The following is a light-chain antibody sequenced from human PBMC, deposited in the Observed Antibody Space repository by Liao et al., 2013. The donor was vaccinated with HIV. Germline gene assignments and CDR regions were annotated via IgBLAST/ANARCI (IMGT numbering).Light chain of an antibody. V-gene: IGLV3-25*03. CDR1: ALPKQY. CDR2: KDS. Sequence: SYELTQPPSVSVSPGQTARITCSGDALPKQYAYWYQQKPGQAPVLVIYKDSERPSGIPERFSGSSSGTTVTSTISGVQAEDDADYYCQSADSSGTSWVFGGGTKLTVL. CDR3: QSADSSGTSWV. J-gene: IGLJ3*02.